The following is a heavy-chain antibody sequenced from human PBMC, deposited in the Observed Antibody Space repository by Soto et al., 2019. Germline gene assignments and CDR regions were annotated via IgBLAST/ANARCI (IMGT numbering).Heavy chain of an antibody. CDR2: IYYSGST. J-gene: IGHJ5*02. D-gene: IGHD4-17*01. CDR3: ASSRGDYGNWFDP. Sequence: PSETLSLTCTVSGGSLSSGGYYWSWIRQHPGKGLEWIGYIYYSGSTYYNPSLKSRVTISVDTSKNQFSLKLSSVTAADTAVYYCASSRGDYGNWFDPWGQGTLVTVSS. CDR1: GGSLSSGGYY. V-gene: IGHV4-31*03.